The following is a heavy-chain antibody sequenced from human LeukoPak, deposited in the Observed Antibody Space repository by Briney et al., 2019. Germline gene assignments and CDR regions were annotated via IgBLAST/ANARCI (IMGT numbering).Heavy chain of an antibody. CDR1: GFTFSDHA. CDR2: ISYHARDQ. J-gene: IGHJ2*01. D-gene: IGHD4-23*01. Sequence: PGGSLRLSCTASGFTFSDHAMHWVRQAPGKGLEWVTVISYHARDQFYADSVKGRFTVSRDNSKNTLYLQMNSLRAEDTAVYYCARDYGGNSGWYFDLWGRGTLVTVS. V-gene: IGHV3-30*04. CDR3: ARDYGGNSGWYFDL.